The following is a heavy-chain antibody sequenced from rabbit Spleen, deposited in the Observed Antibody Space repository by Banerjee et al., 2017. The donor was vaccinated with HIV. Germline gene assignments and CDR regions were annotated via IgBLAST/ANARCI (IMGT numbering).Heavy chain of an antibody. CDR1: GVSFSDKDV. J-gene: IGHJ6*01. CDR3: ARDTATSFSTYGMDL. Sequence: EQLEESGGGLVKPEGSLTLTCKASGVSFSDKDVMCWVRQAPGKGLEWISCIAGSSSGFTYSATWAKGRFTISKASSTTVTLQMTSLTAADTATYFCARDTATSFSTYGMDLWGPGTLVTVS. V-gene: IGHV1S45*01. CDR2: IAGSSSGFT. D-gene: IGHD1-1*01.